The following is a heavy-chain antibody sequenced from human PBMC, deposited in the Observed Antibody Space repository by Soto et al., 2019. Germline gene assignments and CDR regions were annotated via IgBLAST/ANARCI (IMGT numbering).Heavy chain of an antibody. J-gene: IGHJ6*03. V-gene: IGHV3-66*04. CDR3: ARPGSSGYDWDYYYYMDV. Sequence: EVQLVESGGGLVQPGGSLRLSCAASGFTVSSNYMSWVRQAPGKGLEWVSVIYSGGSTYYADSVKGRFTISRDNSKNTLYLQMNSLRAEDTAVSYCARPGSSGYDWDYYYYMDVWGKGTTVTVSS. CDR2: IYSGGST. CDR1: GFTVSSNY. D-gene: IGHD5-12*01.